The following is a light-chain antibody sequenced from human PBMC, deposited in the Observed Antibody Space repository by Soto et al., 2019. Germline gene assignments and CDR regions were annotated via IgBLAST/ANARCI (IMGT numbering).Light chain of an antibody. Sequence: QSVLTQPASVSGSPGQSITISCTGTSSDVGGYNYVSWYQQHSGKAPKLMIYDVSNRPSGVSNHFSGSKSGNTASLTISGLQAEDEADYYCGSYASSSTLYVFGTGTKLTVL. V-gene: IGLV2-14*01. CDR1: SSDVGGYNY. CDR2: DVS. CDR3: GSYASSSTLYV. J-gene: IGLJ1*01.